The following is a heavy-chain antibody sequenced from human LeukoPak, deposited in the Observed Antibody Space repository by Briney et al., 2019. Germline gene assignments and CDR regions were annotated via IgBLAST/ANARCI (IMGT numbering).Heavy chain of an antibody. CDR2: VSTTGYYI. J-gene: IGHJ4*02. CDR3: ARGGDCGTPSCYYFDF. V-gene: IGHV3-21*01. Sequence: GGSLRLSCAASGFTPSGYSMNWVRQAPGKGLEWVSSVSTTGYYIYYADSVKGRCSLSRDNDKNTLYLQMKSRRAEDTAVYYCARGGDCGTPSCYYFDFWGQGTRVTAAS. D-gene: IGHD2-2*01. CDR1: GFTPSGYS.